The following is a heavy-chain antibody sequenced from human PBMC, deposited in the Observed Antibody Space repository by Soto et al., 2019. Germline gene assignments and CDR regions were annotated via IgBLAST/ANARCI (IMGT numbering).Heavy chain of an antibody. CDR1: GGSFSGYY. J-gene: IGHJ4*02. Sequence: SETLSLTCAVYGGSFSGYYWSWIRQPPGKGLERIGEINHSGSTNYNPSLKSRVTISVDTSKNQFSLKLSSVTAADTAVYYCARGFTVRGVIFDYWGQGTLVTVSS. CDR2: INHSGST. D-gene: IGHD3-10*01. CDR3: ARGFTVRGVIFDY. V-gene: IGHV4-34*01.